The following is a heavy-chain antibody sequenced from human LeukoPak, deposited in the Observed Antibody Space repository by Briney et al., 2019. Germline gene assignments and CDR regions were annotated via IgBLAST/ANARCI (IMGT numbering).Heavy chain of an antibody. CDR3: ARWGYSSSWYYFDY. V-gene: IGHV4-38-2*02. CDR1: GYSISSGYY. D-gene: IGHD6-13*01. J-gene: IGHJ4*02. CDR2: IYHSGST. Sequence: PSETLSLTCTVPGYSISSGYYWGWIRQPPGKGLEWIGSIYHSGSTYYNPSLKSRVTISVDTSKNQFSLKLSSVTAADTAVYYCARWGYSSSWYYFDYWGQGTLVTVSS.